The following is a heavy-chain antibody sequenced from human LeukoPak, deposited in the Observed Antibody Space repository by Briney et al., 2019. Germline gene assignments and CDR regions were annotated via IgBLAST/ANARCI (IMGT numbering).Heavy chain of an antibody. D-gene: IGHD5-12*01. CDR2: IGIDSGNT. Sequence: GGSLRLSCAASGFTSSDYSMNWVRQAPGRGLEWISYIGIDSGNTNYADSVKVRFTIYGDKAKNSLYLQMNSLLVEDTAVYYCARDYEYAFDNWGQGTLVTVSS. J-gene: IGHJ4*02. V-gene: IGHV3-48*01. CDR1: GFTSSDYS. CDR3: ARDYEYAFDN.